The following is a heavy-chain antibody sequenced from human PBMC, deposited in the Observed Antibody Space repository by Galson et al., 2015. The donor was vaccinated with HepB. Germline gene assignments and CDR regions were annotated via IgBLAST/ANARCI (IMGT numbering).Heavy chain of an antibody. CDR1: GGSISSYY. J-gene: IGHJ3*02. Sequence: SETLSLTCTVSGGSISSYYWSWIRQPPGKGLEWIGYIYYSGSTNYNPSLKSRVTISVDTSKNQFSLKLSSVTAADTAVYYCARAPYSGYDVYAFDIWGQGTMVTVSS. CDR3: ARAPYSGYDVYAFDI. V-gene: IGHV4-59*01. CDR2: IYYSGST. D-gene: IGHD5-12*01.